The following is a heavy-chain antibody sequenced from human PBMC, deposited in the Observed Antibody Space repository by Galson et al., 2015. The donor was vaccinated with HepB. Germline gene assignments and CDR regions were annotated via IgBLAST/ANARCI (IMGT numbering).Heavy chain of an antibody. CDR2: FDPEDGET. V-gene: IGHV1-24*01. Sequence: QSGAEVKKPGESLKISCKVSGYTLTELSMHWVRQAPGKGLEWMGGFDPEDGETIYAQKFQGRVTMTEDTSTDTAYMELSSLRSEDTAVYYCAFVDWRGTGTEYWGQGTLVTVSS. CDR1: GYTLTELS. CDR3: AFVDWRGTGTEY. J-gene: IGHJ4*02. D-gene: IGHD3/OR15-3a*01.